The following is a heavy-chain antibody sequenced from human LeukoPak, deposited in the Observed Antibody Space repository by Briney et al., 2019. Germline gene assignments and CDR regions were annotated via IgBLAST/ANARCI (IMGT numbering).Heavy chain of an antibody. J-gene: IGHJ4*02. V-gene: IGHV3-23*01. D-gene: IGHD6-13*01. CDR2: ISGSGGST. Sequence: GGSLRLSCAASGFTFSSYSMNWVRQAPGKGLEWVSGISGSGGSTFYADSVKGRFTISRDNSKNTLYLQMNSLRADDTAVYHCAKEEGAAAGHSAIDYWGQGTLVTVSS. CDR1: GFTFSSYS. CDR3: AKEEGAAAGHSAIDY.